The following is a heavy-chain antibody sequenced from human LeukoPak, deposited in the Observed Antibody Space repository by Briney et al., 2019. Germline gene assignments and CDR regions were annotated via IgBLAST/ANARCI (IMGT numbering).Heavy chain of an antibody. CDR1: GFTFSSYA. J-gene: IGHJ6*04. D-gene: IGHD6-19*01. V-gene: IGHV3-23*01. CDR2: ISGSGGST. Sequence: GGSLRLSCAASGFTFSSYAMSWVRQAPGKGLEWVSAISGSGGSTYYADSVKGRFTISRDNSKNTLYLQMNSLRAEDTAVYYCAKDRGGGSGWPYYYYYYGMDVWSKGTTVTVSS. CDR3: AKDRGGGSGWPYYYYYYGMDV.